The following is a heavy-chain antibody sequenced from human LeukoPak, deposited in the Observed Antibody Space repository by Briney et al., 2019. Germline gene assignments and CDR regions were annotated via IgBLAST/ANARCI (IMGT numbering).Heavy chain of an antibody. V-gene: IGHV3-30-3*01. J-gene: IGHJ4*02. CDR3: ARGVGCSGGSCYFPAPDY. Sequence: GGSVRLSCAASGFTFSSYAMHWVRQAPGKGLEWVAVISYDGSNKYYADSVKGRFTISRDNSKNTLYLQMNSLRAEDTAVYYCARGVGCSGGSCYFPAPDYWGQGTLVTVSS. D-gene: IGHD2-15*01. CDR1: GFTFSSYA. CDR2: ISYDGSNK.